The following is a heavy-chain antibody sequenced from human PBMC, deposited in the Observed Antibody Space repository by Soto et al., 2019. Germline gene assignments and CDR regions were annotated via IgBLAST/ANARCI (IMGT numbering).Heavy chain of an antibody. CDR1: GGSISSYY. Sequence: TLSLTCTISGGSISSYYWSWIRQPPGSGLEWIGYVYYSGSTNYNPSLKSRVTISIDTSKKQFSLKVNSVTPADTAVYYCARSGPVTTGYYYMDVWGNGTTVTVSS. D-gene: IGHD6-25*01. CDR3: ARSGPVTTGYYYMDV. V-gene: IGHV4-59*01. CDR2: VYYSGST. J-gene: IGHJ6*03.